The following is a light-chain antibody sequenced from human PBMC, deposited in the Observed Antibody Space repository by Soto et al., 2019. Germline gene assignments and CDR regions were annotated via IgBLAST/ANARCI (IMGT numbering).Light chain of an antibody. Sequence: EIVLTQSPGTLSLSLGEKATLSCRASQSVSSSDLAWYQQKPGRAPRLLIYGASSRATGIPDRFSGSGSGTDFTLTISRLGPEDFAVYYCQQYGGSYSFGQGTKLEI. CDR3: QQYGGSYS. J-gene: IGKJ2*03. CDR1: QSVSSSD. CDR2: GAS. V-gene: IGKV3-20*01.